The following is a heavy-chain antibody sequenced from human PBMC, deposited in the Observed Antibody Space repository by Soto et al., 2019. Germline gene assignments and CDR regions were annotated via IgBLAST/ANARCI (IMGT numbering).Heavy chain of an antibody. D-gene: IGHD2-8*01. J-gene: IGHJ6*02. CDR3: ARGSLEVQPGWSDYGMVV. V-gene: IGHV1-8*01. CDR2: MNPNSGNT. CDR1: GYTFTSYD. Sequence: DSVKVYCKASGYTFTSYDINWVRQATGQGLEWMGWMNPNSGNTGYAQKFQGRVTMTRNTSISTAYMELSSLRSEDTAVYYCARGSLEVQPGWSDYGMVVCGQGTSV.